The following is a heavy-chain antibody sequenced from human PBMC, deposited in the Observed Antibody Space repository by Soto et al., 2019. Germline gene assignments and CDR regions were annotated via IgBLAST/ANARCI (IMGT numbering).Heavy chain of an antibody. CDR3: ARDRVLRSNAYNYGMDV. J-gene: IGHJ6*02. D-gene: IGHD2-8*02. Sequence: QVLLVQSGAEVKNPGSSVKVSCKTSGDTFSSFAISWVRLVPGQGLEWMGVIIPMFSAPTYAQNFQGRVSITADESTRTAYMELSSPRSQDTAIYYCARDRVLRSNAYNYGMDVWGQGTTVTVSS. CDR1: GDTFSSFA. CDR2: IIPMFSAP. V-gene: IGHV1-69*12.